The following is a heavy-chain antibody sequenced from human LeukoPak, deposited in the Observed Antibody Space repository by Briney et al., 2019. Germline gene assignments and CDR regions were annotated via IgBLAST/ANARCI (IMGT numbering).Heavy chain of an antibody. D-gene: IGHD3-22*01. CDR3: ARANYYDSSGYQYYFDY. V-gene: IGHV3-48*03. Sequence: GGSLRLSCAASGFTLSSYEMKWVREAPGKGLGWVSYISSIGIIIYYADSVKGRFTISKDNAKNTLYLQKNSLRAEDTAVYYCARANYYDSSGYQYYFDYWGQGSLVTVSS. CDR1: GFTLSSYE. CDR2: ISSIGIII. J-gene: IGHJ4*01.